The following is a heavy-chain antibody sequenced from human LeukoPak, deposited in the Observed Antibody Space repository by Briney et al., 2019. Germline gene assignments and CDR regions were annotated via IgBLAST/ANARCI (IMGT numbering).Heavy chain of an antibody. J-gene: IGHJ1*01. Sequence: ASVKVSCKASGGTFSSYAISWVRQAPGQGLEWMGRIIPILGIANYAQKFQGRVTITADKSTSTAYMELSSLTPEDTAVYHCARALGPQAPVATRYFHHWGQGTLVTVSS. CDR1: GGTFSSYA. CDR2: IIPILGIA. D-gene: IGHD2-2*01. V-gene: IGHV1-69*04. CDR3: ARALGPQAPVATRYFHH.